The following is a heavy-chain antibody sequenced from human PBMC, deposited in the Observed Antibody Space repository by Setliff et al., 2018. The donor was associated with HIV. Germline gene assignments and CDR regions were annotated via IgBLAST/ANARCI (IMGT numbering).Heavy chain of an antibody. V-gene: IGHV4-34*04. CDR2: INHSGST. Sequence: PSETLSLTCAVYGESFSGYNWSWIRQTPGKGLEWIGEINHSGSTNHNPSLKSRATISVDTSKNQFSLKLSSVTAADTAVYYCARGGGTIIGANFDYWGQGTLVTVSS. D-gene: IGHD3-3*01. CDR3: ARGGGTIIGANFDY. CDR1: GESFSGYN. J-gene: IGHJ4*02.